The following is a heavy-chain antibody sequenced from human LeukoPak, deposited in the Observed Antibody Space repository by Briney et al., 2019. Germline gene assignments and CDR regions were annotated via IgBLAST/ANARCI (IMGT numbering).Heavy chain of an antibody. J-gene: IGHJ5*02. V-gene: IGHV1-46*01. CDR2: INPSGGST. CDR1: GYTFTSYY. CDR3: ARASWNAMGRRGHPIDP. D-gene: IGHD1-1*01. Sequence: ASVKVSCKASGYTFTSYYMHWVRQAPGQGLEWMGIINPSGGSTSYAQKFKGRVTMTRDMSTSTVYMELSSLRSKDTAVYYCARASWNAMGRRGHPIDPWGQGTLVTVSS.